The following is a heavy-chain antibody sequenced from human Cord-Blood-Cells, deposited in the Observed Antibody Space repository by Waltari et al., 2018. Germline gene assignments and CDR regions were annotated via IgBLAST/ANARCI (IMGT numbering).Heavy chain of an antibody. J-gene: IGHJ4*02. D-gene: IGHD1-26*01. V-gene: IGHV1-2*02. CDR1: GYTFPGTY. Sequence: QVQLVQSGAEVKKHGASVKVSCTASGYTFPGTYMHWVRQAPGEGLEWMGWINPNSGGTNYAQKFQGRVTMTRDTSISTAYMELSRLRSDDTAVYYCARDEGIVGATDYWGQGTLVTVSS. CDR3: ARDEGIVGATDY. CDR2: INPNSGGT.